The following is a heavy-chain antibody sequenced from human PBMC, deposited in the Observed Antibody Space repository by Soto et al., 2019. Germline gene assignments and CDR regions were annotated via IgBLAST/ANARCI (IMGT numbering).Heavy chain of an antibody. CDR2: ITSSSDTI. D-gene: IGHD1-26*01. Sequence: EVQLVESGGGLVQPGGSLRLSCAASGFTFRTYSMNWVRQAPGKGLEWVSYITSSSDTIYYGDSVQGRFTISRDNARNSLYLQVNSLRDEDTAVYYCARVPSSGSYRSYYYDGMDGWGQGTTVTVSS. V-gene: IGHV3-48*02. J-gene: IGHJ6*02. CDR1: GFTFRTYS. CDR3: ARVPSSGSYRSYYYDGMDG.